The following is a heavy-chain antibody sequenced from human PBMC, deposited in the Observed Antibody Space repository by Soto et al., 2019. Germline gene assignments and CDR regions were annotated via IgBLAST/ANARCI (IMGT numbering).Heavy chain of an antibody. Sequence: ASVKVSCKASGGTFSSYAISWVRQAPGQGLEWMGGIIPIFGTANYAQKFQGRVTITADKSTSTAYMELSSLRSEETAVYYCAKCLAVTGVYYFDYWGQGTMVTVPS. D-gene: IGHD6-19*01. J-gene: IGHJ4*02. V-gene: IGHV1-69*06. CDR2: IIPIFGTA. CDR3: AKCLAVTGVYYFDY. CDR1: GGTFSSYA.